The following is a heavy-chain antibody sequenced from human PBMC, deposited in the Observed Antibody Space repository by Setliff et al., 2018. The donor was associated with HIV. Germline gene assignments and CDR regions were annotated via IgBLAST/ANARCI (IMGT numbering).Heavy chain of an antibody. D-gene: IGHD2-21*01. V-gene: IGHV3-23*01. CDR1: DFRFSDSA. CDR2: ITDTGSKT. Sequence: PGESLKISCVASDFRFSDSAMSWVRQTPGKGLEYVSSITDTGSKTYYADSVKGRFTISRDNSKNTVYLQMVSLRAEDTALYFCAKDRLFPRLWGQGTQVTVS. CDR3: AKDRLFPRL. J-gene: IGHJ4*02.